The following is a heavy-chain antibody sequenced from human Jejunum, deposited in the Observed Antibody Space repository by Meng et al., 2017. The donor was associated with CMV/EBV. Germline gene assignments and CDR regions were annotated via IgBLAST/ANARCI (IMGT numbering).Heavy chain of an antibody. CDR2: IQFDGNNK. D-gene: IGHD2-2*01. CDR3: AKDWGRYCRGISCYRSYSDY. V-gene: IGHV3-30*02. Sequence: YGMPWVRQAPGTGLEWLTFIQFDGNNKYYVDSVKGRFTISRDNSKNTVSLQMNSLRAEDTAVYYCAKDWGRYCRGISCYRSYSDYWGQGTLVTVSS. J-gene: IGHJ4*02. CDR1: YG.